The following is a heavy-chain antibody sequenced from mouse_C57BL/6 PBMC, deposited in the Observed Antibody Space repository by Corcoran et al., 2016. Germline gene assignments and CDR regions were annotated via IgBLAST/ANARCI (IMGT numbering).Heavy chain of an antibody. J-gene: IGHJ1*03. CDR3: ARWGRYGSSRGYFDV. V-gene: IGHV1-26*01. CDR2: INPNNGGT. Sequence: EVQLQQSGPELVKPGASVKISCKASGYTFTDYYMNWVKQSHGKSLEWIGDINPNNGGTSYNQKFKGKATLTVDKSSSTAYMELRSLTSEDSAVYYCARWGRYGSSRGYFDVWGTGTTVTVSS. CDR1: GYTFTDYY. D-gene: IGHD1-1*01.